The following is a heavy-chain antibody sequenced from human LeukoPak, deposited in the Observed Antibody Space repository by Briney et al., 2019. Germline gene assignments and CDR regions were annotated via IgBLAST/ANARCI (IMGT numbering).Heavy chain of an antibody. CDR3: ARSPYQPTIWWYFDL. D-gene: IGHD2-2*01. CDR2: IYYRGST. J-gene: IGHJ2*01. CDR1: GDPLSSYY. V-gene: IGHV4-59*01. Sequence: SETLSLTCTVSGDPLSSYYWSWIRQPPGKGLEWIGNIYYRGSTNYNPSLKSRVAISVDTSKNQFSLKVNSMTAADTAVYYCARSPYQPTIWWYFDLWGRGTSITVSS.